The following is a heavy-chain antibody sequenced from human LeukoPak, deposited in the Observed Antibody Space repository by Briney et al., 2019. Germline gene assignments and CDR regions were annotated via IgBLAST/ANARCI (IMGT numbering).Heavy chain of an antibody. V-gene: IGHV1-24*01. Sequence: ASVNVSFKFSGYTLTELSMHWVRQAPGKGLEGMVGFHPEDDETIYAQKFQGRVTMTEDTSTDTAYMELSGLRSEDTAVYYCATGPDYGGHFDYWGQGTLVPVSS. J-gene: IGHJ4*02. CDR2: FHPEDDET. CDR1: GYTLTELS. D-gene: IGHD4-23*01. CDR3: ATGPDYGGHFDY.